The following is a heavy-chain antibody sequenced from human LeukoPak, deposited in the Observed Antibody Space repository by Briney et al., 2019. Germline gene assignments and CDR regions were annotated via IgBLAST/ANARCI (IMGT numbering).Heavy chain of an antibody. V-gene: IGHV4-34*01. Sequence: GSLRLSCAASGFTFSSYGMHWVRQPPGKGLEWIGEINHSGSTNYNPSLKSRVTISVDTSKNQFSLKLSSVTAADTAVYYCARHRRLGGLWFGESVGAFDIWGQGTMVTVSS. CDR2: INHSGST. CDR3: ARHRRLGGLWFGESVGAFDI. CDR1: GFTFSSYG. J-gene: IGHJ3*02. D-gene: IGHD3-10*01.